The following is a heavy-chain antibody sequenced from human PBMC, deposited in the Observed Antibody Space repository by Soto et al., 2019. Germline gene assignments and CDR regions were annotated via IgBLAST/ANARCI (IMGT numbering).Heavy chain of an antibody. V-gene: IGHV1-69*13. J-gene: IGHJ4*02. CDR2: IVPIYRTA. CDR1: GGTFSSYR. D-gene: IGHD6-13*01. CDR3: ARDSGAKLSSS. Sequence: SVKVSCKASGGTFSSYRFNWVRQARGQGLGWLGGIVPIYRTADYAQKFQGRVTITADESTRTVYMELSSLKSQDTALYYCARDSGAKLSSSWGQGTLVTVSS.